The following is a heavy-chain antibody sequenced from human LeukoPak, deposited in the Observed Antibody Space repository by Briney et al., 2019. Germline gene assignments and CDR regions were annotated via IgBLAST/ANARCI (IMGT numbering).Heavy chain of an antibody. CDR2: IWYDGSNK. CDR1: GFTFSSYG. V-gene: IGHV3-33*01. J-gene: IGHJ4*02. Sequence: GGSLRLSCAASGFTFSSYGMHWVRQAPGKGLEWVAVIWYDGSNKCYADSVKGRFTISRDNSKNTLYLQMNSLRAEDTAVYYCARGIVALTYFDYWGQGTLVTVSS. CDR3: ARGIVALTYFDY. D-gene: IGHD5-12*01.